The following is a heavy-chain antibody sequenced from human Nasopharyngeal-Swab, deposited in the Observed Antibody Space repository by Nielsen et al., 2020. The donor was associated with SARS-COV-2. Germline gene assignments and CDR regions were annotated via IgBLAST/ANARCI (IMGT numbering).Heavy chain of an antibody. D-gene: IGHD2-2*01. J-gene: IGHJ6*02. CDR3: ARGPLRYCTSTDCDWAAAGKGGTYPYYGMDV. CDR1: GGSFSDYS. CDR2: INHSGSI. V-gene: IGHV4-34*01. Sequence: SETLSLTCAVYGGSFSDYSWSWIRQPPGKGLEWIGEINHSGSINYTPSLKSRVTISLDTSKNQFSLKLSSVTVADTAFYYCARGPLRYCTSTDCDWAAAGKGGTYPYYGMDVWGQGTTVTVSS.